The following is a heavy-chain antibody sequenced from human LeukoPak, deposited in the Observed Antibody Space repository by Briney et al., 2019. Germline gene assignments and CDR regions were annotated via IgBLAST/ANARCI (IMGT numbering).Heavy chain of an antibody. Sequence: PGTSLRLSCAASGFIFDDYAVHWVRQAPGKGLEWVSGISWNSGSMEYADSVKGRFTISRDNAKNSLYLQMNSLRAEDTAVYFCARDSYSKNDYWGQGTLVTVSS. D-gene: IGHD4-11*01. CDR3: ARDSYSKNDY. CDR2: ISWNSGSM. CDR1: GFIFDDYA. J-gene: IGHJ4*02. V-gene: IGHV3-9*01.